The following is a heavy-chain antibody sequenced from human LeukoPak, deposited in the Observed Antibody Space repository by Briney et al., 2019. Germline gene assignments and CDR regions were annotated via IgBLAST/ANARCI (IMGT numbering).Heavy chain of an antibody. D-gene: IGHD3-22*01. Sequence: ASVKVSCKASGYTFTSYGISWVRQAPGQGLEWMGWISAYNGNTNYAQKLQGRVTMTTDTSTSTAYMELRSLRSDDTAVYYCARGEDYYDSNGYGYWGQGTLVTVSS. V-gene: IGHV1-18*01. CDR2: ISAYNGNT. CDR3: ARGEDYYDSNGYGY. CDR1: GYTFTSYG. J-gene: IGHJ4*02.